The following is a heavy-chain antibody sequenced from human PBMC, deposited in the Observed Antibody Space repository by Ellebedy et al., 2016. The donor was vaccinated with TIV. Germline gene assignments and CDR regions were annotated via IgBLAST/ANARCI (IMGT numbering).Heavy chain of an antibody. CDR1: GFTFSSYG. CDR3: ARGGYYDSNGYFRVDY. D-gene: IGHD3-22*01. CDR2: ISYDGSYR. V-gene: IGHV3-30*03. J-gene: IGHJ4*02. Sequence: GGSLRLSXAASGFTFSSYGMHWVRQAPGKGLEWVAFISYDGSYRFYADSVKGRFTISRDNSKTTLYLQMNSLKAEDTAVYYCARGGYYDSNGYFRVDYWGQGTLVTVSS.